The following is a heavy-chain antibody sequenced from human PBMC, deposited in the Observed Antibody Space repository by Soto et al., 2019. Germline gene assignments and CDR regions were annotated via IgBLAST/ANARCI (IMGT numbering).Heavy chain of an antibody. Sequence: TLSVAWAVSFYSIISGYYWGLIRHPPGKGLEWIGSIYHSGSTYYNPSLKSRVTISVDTSKNQFSLKLSSVTAADTAVYYCARAAAAGYRTLDYWGQGTLVNVSA. D-gene: IGHD6-13*01. CDR1: FYSIISGYY. V-gene: IGHV4-38-2*01. CDR3: ARAAAAGYRTLDY. J-gene: IGHJ4*02. CDR2: IYHSGST.